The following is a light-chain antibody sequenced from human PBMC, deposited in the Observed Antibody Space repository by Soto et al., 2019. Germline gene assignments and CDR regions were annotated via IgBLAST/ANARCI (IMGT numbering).Light chain of an antibody. CDR3: QTWGTAIRV. V-gene: IGLV4-69*01. J-gene: IGLJ3*02. CDR1: SGHSSFA. CDR2: LNNDGSH. Sequence: QLVLTQSPSASASLGASVKLTCTLSSGHSSFAISWHQQQPEKGPRYLMKLNNDGSHSKGDGIPDRFSGSSSGAERYLTISSLQSEDEADYYCQTWGTAIRVFGGGTQLTVL.